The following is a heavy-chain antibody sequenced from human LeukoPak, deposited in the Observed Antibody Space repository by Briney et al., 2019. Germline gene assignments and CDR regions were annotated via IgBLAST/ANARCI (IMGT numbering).Heavy chain of an antibody. D-gene: IGHD3-3*01. CDR1: GFTFSNAW. Sequence: GGSLRLSCAASGFTFSNAWMSWVRQAPGKGLEWVGRIKSKTDGGTTDYAAPVKGRFTISRDDSKNTLYLQMNSLKTEDTAVYYCTTEFNFWSGYWSSYYYMDVWGKGTTVTVSS. CDR3: TTEFNFWSGYWSSYYYMDV. J-gene: IGHJ6*03. CDR2: IKSKTDGGTT. V-gene: IGHV3-15*01.